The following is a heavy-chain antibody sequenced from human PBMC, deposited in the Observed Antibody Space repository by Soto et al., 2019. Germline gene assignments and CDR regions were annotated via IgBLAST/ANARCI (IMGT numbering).Heavy chain of an antibody. Sequence: QVQLQQWGAGLLKPSETLSLTCAVYGGSFSGYYWSWIRQPPGKGLEWIGEINHSGSTNYNPSLKSRVTITVNTSKNPFSLKLSSVTAADTAVYYCARGYIVVVPGAYIGWFDPWGQGTLVNVSS. CDR3: ARGYIVVVPGAYIGWFDP. CDR2: INHSGST. J-gene: IGHJ5*01. CDR1: GGSFSGYY. D-gene: IGHD2-2*01. V-gene: IGHV4-34*01.